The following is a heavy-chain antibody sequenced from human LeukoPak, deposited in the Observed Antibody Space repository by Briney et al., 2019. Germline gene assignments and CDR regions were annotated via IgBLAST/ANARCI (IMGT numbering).Heavy chain of an antibody. D-gene: IGHD3-22*01. Sequence: GGSLRLSCAASGFTSSSYNMNWVRQAPGKGLEWVSSISSSSSYIYYADSVKGQFTISRDNAKNSLYLQMNSLRAEDTAVYYCAGYYYDSSGYYPGYLGQGTLVTVSS. V-gene: IGHV3-21*01. J-gene: IGHJ4*02. CDR2: ISSSSSYI. CDR1: GFTSSSYN. CDR3: AGYYYDSSGYYPGY.